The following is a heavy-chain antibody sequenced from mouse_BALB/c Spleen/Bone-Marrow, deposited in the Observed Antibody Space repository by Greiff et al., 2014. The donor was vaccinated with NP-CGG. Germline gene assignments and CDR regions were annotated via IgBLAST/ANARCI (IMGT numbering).Heavy chain of an antibody. J-gene: IGHJ3*01. CDR1: GYTFTNYW. Sequence: EVQLVESGTVLARPGASLRMSCKASGYTFTNYWINWIKQRPEQGLEWIGAIYPGNSDAKYTQKFKAKAKLTAVTSTSTADMELSSLTNEDSAVYYCARNWDWVFAYWGQGTLVTVSA. D-gene: IGHD4-1*01. CDR3: ARNWDWVFAY. V-gene: IGHV1-5*01. CDR2: IYPGNSDA.